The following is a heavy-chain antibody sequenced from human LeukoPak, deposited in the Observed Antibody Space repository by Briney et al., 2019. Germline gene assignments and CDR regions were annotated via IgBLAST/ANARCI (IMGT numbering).Heavy chain of an antibody. CDR2: INAGNGNT. J-gene: IGHJ4*02. D-gene: IGHD1-7*01. V-gene: IGHV1-3*01. Sequence: ASVKVSCKTSGYIFTDYAMHWVRQAPGQRLEWMGWINAGNGNTKYSQKFQGRVTITRDTSASTDYMELSGLRSEDTALYYCARGNGRGNYLIDYWGQGTLVTVSS. CDR3: ARGNGRGNYLIDY. CDR1: GYIFTDYA.